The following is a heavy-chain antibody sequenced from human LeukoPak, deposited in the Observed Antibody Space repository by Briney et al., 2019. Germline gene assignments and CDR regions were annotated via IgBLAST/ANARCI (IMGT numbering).Heavy chain of an antibody. J-gene: IGHJ4*02. CDR1: GGTFSSYA. D-gene: IGHD6-19*01. CDR2: IIPIFGTA. V-gene: IGHV1-69*05. Sequence: GASVKVSCKASGGTFSSYAISWVRQAPGQGLEWMGRIIPIFGTANYAQKFQGRVTITTDESTSTAYMELSSLRSEDTAVYYCARAIAVAGAGFLGYWGQGTLVTVSS. CDR3: ARAIAVAGAGFLGY.